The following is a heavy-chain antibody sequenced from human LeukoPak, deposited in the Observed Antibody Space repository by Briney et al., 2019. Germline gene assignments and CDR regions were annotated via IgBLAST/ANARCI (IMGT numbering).Heavy chain of an antibody. D-gene: IGHD1-26*01. J-gene: IGHJ4*02. Sequence: ASVKVSCKTSGYTFADYFIHWVRQAPGQGLEWMGRINANSGGTEYQQKFQGRVTMTRDTSISTAFVEVNWLISDDTAIYYCARDVSSTPNWEFDYWGQGTLVTVSS. CDR3: ARDVSSTPNWEFDY. CDR1: GYTFADYF. V-gene: IGHV1-2*06. CDR2: INANSGGT.